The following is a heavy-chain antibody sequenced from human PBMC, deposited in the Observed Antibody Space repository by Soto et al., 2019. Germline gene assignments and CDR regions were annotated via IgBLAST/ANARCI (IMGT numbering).Heavy chain of an antibody. CDR3: AKDAVSYNGKWDWFDS. V-gene: IGHV3-23*01. J-gene: IGHJ5*01. Sequence: DVQLLQSGGGLVQPGGSLTLSCAASRFIFSDYAMNWVRQAPGKGLEWVSSIGGSNTDRYYADSVKGRFIISRDNSKNTMDLQMNSLRDDDTAVYYCAKDAVSYNGKWDWFDSWGQGTLVAVCS. CDR2: IGGSNTDR. CDR1: RFIFSDYA. D-gene: IGHD1-26*01.